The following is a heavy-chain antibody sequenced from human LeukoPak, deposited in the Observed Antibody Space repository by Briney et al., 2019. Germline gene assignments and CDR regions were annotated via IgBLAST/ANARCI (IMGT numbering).Heavy chain of an antibody. V-gene: IGHV1-69*04. J-gene: IGHJ4*02. CDR2: IIPILGIA. D-gene: IGHD1-14*01. CDR3: SSVPEVSIHY. CDR1: GGTFSSYA. Sequence: SVKVSCKASGGTFSSYAISWVRQAPGQGLEWMGRIIPILGIANYAQTFQGRVTITADKSTGTAYIHLSRLRCKKTAVYYCSSVPEVSIHYWGEGPLVSVSS.